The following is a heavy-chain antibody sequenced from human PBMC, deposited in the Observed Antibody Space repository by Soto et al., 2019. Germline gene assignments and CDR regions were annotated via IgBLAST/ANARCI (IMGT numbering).Heavy chain of an antibody. Sequence: EVQLLESGVGLVQPGGSLRLSCAASGFRFSSYAMNWVRQAPGKGLEWVSAVSGSGRSTDYADSVKGRFNISRDNSKKTLYLQMNSRRAEDTAVYYCPKDRGNYDYVWGSYRDAFDIWGQGTTVTVSS. CDR2: VSGSGRST. V-gene: IGHV3-23*01. J-gene: IGHJ3*02. CDR1: GFRFSSYA. D-gene: IGHD3-16*02. CDR3: PKDRGNYDYVWGSYRDAFDI.